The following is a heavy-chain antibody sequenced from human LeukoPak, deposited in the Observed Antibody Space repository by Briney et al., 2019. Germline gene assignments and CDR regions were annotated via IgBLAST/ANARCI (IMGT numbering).Heavy chain of an antibody. J-gene: IGHJ4*02. Sequence: GGSLRLSCAASGFTFSSYSMNWVRQAPGKGLEWVSSISSSSSYIYYADSVKGRFTISRDNAKNSLYLQMNSLRAEDTAVYYCASTGVYSYAQFDYWGQGALVTVSS. CDR2: ISSSSSYI. D-gene: IGHD5-18*01. V-gene: IGHV3-21*01. CDR3: ASTGVYSYAQFDY. CDR1: GFTFSSYS.